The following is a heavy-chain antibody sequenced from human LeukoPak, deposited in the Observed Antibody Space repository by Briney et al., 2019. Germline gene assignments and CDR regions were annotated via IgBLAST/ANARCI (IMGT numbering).Heavy chain of an antibody. D-gene: IGHD3-16*01. J-gene: IGHJ4*02. CDR2: IYHSGIT. CDR3: ARRGGVTSGNFYVNYFDY. CDR1: GVSISSSSW. Sequence: SETLSLTCAVSGVSISSSSWWSWVHQPPEKGLEWVGEIYHSGITNYNPSLRSRVTTSIDKSQNQFSLQLHSVTAADTAVYYCARRGGVTSGNFYVNYFDYWGQGVLVTVSS. V-gene: IGHV4-4*02.